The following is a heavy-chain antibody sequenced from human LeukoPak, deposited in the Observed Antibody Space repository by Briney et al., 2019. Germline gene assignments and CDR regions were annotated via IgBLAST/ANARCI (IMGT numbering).Heavy chain of an antibody. CDR1: GFTFSGSA. Sequence: GGSLKLSCAASGFTFSGSAMHWVRQASGKGLEWVGRIRSKANSYATAYAASVKGRFTISRDDSKNTAYLQMNSLKTEDTAVYYCSSTSAEGFAYWGQGTLATVSS. CDR3: SSTSAEGFAY. J-gene: IGHJ4*02. CDR2: IRSKANSYAT. V-gene: IGHV3-73*01. D-gene: IGHD1-26*01.